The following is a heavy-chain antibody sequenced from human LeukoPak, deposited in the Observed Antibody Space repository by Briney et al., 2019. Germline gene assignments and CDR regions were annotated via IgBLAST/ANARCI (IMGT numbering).Heavy chain of an antibody. D-gene: IGHD1-1*01. V-gene: IGHV1-69*13. CDR3: ARSKERHSDPFDY. J-gene: IGHJ4*02. Sequence: GASVKVSCKASGGTFRSYAISWVRQAPGQGLEWMGGIIPIFGTANYAQKFQGRVTITADESTSTAYMELSSLRSEDTAVYYCARSKERHSDPFDYWGQGTLVTVSS. CDR1: GGTFRSYA. CDR2: IIPIFGTA.